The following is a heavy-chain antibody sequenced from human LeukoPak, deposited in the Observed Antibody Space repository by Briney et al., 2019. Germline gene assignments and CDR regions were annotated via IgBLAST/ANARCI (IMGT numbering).Heavy chain of an antibody. D-gene: IGHD6-19*01. V-gene: IGHV3-9*01. J-gene: IGHJ4*02. CDR2: ITWNSGSI. CDR3: AKGLYSSGFDY. CDR1: GFTFDDYA. Sequence: PGRSLRLSCAASGFTFDDYAMYWVRQAPGKGLEWVSGITWNSGSIAYADSVKGRFTISRDNAKNSLYLQMNSLRVEDTALYYCAKGLYSSGFDYWAREPWSPSPQ.